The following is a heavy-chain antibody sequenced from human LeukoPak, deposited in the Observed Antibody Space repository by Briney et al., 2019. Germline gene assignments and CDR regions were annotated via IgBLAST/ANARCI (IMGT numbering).Heavy chain of an antibody. CDR1: GGSFSGYY. J-gene: IGHJ6*03. V-gene: IGHV4-34*01. CDR3: ARMTVGIAAAGKPMDV. Sequence: KPSETLSLTCAVYGGSFSGYYWSWIRQPPGKGLEWIGEINHSGSTNYNPSLKSRVTISVDTSKNQFSLKLSSVTAADTAVYYCARMTVGIAAAGKPMDVWGKGTTVTVSS. CDR2: INHSGST. D-gene: IGHD6-13*01.